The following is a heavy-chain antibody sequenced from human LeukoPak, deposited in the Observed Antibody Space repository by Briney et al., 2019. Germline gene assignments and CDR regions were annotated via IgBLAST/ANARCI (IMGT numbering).Heavy chain of an antibody. J-gene: IGHJ6*02. CDR1: GFTFSTYA. CDR3: ARYCVTTNCDVSSHYGMDV. CDR2: ISGGGDRT. Sequence: GGSLTLSCAASGFTFSTYAMSWVPHAPGKGLEWVSAISGGGDRTFYADSVEGRFTVSRDNSKNTLYLQMNSLRPEDTAEYYCARYCVTTNCDVSSHYGMDVWGQGTTVTVSS. V-gene: IGHV3-23*01. D-gene: IGHD2-2*01.